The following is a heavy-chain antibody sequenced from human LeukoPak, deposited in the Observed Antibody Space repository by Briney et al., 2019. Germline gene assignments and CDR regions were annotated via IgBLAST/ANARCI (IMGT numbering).Heavy chain of an antibody. CDR1: GFSLCSCY. D-gene: IGHD3-16*02. J-gene: IGHJ3*02. V-gene: IGHV4-59*01. CDR2: IYYSGST. Sequence: SETLSLTCTVSGFSLCSCYWSWIRQPPGKGLEWIGYIYYSGSTKYNPSLKSRVTISGDTSKNQFSLKLNSVTAADTDVYYCAGQDRIPGAFAIWGQGTMVTVSS. CDR3: AGQDRIPGAFAI.